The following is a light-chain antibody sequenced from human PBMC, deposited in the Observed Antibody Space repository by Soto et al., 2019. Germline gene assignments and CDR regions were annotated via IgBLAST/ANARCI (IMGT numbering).Light chain of an antibody. V-gene: IGKV1-5*03. CDR1: QSISSW. CDR2: KAS. Sequence: DIQMTQSPSTLSASVGDRVTITCRASQSISSWLAWYQQKPGKAPKLLIYKASSLESGVPSRFSGSGSGTQVTLTISSLQPDDFATYYCQQYNSYPTFGGGTKVEIK. CDR3: QQYNSYPT. J-gene: IGKJ4*01.